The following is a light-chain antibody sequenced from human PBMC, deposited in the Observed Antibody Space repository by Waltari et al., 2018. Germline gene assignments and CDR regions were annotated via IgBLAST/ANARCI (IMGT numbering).Light chain of an antibody. CDR1: RRDVGGYNS. CDR3: SSFTRTNSWV. CDR2: DVN. J-gene: IGLJ3*02. Sequence: HSALAQPASVSGSPAQSIPIPCTGTRRDVGGYNSAAWYQQHPGKAPRLMIYDVNNRPSGVSNRFSGSKSGNTASLTISGLQAEDEADYYCSSFTRTNSWVFGGGTKLTVL. V-gene: IGLV2-14*03.